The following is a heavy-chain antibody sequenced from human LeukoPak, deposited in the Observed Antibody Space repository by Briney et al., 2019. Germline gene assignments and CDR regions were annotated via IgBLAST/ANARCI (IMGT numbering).Heavy chain of an antibody. CDR3: ARIAFLPKESNSWYRWFDS. CDR1: GGSISRNY. V-gene: IGHV4-59*01. D-gene: IGHD6-13*01. J-gene: IGHJ5*01. Sequence: PSETLSLTCFVSGGSISRNYWSWIRQSPGKGLEWIGNVHYSGSTNYNPSLNSRVTISMDTSKNQFSLKLRSVTVVDTAIYYCARIAFLPKESNSWYRWFDSWGQGTLVTVSS. CDR2: VHYSGST.